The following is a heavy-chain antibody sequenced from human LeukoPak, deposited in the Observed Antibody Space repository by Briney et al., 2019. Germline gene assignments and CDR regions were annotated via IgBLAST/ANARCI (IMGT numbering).Heavy chain of an antibody. CDR2: IRSKAYGGTT. CDR3: AGSYCSGYVSHIFPHVFDI. J-gene: IGHJ3*02. CDR1: GFTFGDYA. Sequence: GGSLRLSCTTSGFTFGDYAMSWVRQAPGKGLEWVGFIRSKAYGGTTEYAASVKGRFTISRDDSKSIAYLQMNSLKTEDTAVYYCAGSYCSGYVSHIFPHVFDIWGQGTMVTVSS. V-gene: IGHV3-49*04. D-gene: IGHD2-15*01.